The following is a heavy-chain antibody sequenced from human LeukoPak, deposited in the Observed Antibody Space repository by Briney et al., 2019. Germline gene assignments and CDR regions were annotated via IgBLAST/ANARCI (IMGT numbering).Heavy chain of an antibody. J-gene: IGHJ4*02. CDR1: GGSISSGGYY. Sequence: SETLSLTCTVSGGSISSGGYYWSWIRQHPGKGLEWIGYIYYSGSTYYNPSLKSRVTISVDTSKNQFSLKLSSVTAADTAVYYCARVGRFLEWLLPFDYWGQGTLVTASS. CDR2: IYYSGST. D-gene: IGHD3-3*01. V-gene: IGHV4-31*03. CDR3: ARVGRFLEWLLPFDY.